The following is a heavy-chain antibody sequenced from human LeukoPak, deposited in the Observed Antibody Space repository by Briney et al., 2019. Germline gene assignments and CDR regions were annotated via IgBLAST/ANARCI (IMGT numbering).Heavy chain of an antibody. J-gene: IGHJ4*02. CDR3: ARDARLPLYSSGWYWVY. CDR1: GYTFTGYY. CDR2: INPNSGGT. D-gene: IGHD6-13*01. V-gene: IGHV1-2*02. Sequence: ASVKVSCKASGYTFTGYYMHWVRQAPGQGLEWMGWINPNSGGTNYAQKFQGRVTMTRDTSISTAYMELSRLRSDDTAVYYCARDARLPLYSSGWYWVYWGQGTLVTVSS.